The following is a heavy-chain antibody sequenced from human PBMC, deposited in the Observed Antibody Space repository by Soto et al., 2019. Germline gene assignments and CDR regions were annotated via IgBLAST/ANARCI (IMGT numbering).Heavy chain of an antibody. CDR2: ISAYNGNT. J-gene: IGHJ5*02. V-gene: IGHV1-18*01. Sequence: ASVKVSCKASGYTFTSYGISWVRQAPGQGLEWMGWISAYNGNTNYAQKLQGRVTMTTDTSTSTAYMELRSLRSDDTPVYYCARTGLRYLDWLLSGQNWFDPWGQGTLVTVSS. CDR1: GYTFTSYG. CDR3: ARTGLRYLDWLLSGQNWFDP. D-gene: IGHD3-9*01.